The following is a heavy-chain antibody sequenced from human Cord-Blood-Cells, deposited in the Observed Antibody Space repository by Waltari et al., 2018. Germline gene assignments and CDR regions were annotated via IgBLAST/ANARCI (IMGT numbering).Heavy chain of an antibody. Sequence: VQVVECGGGLIQPGGFLRLSFACSGFTVSSNYLSWVPQAPGKGLEWVSVIYSGGSTYYADSVKGRFTISRDNSKNTLYLQMNSLRAEDTAVYYCARESGYSYGYYFDYWGQGTLVTVSS. J-gene: IGHJ4*02. CDR1: GFTVSSNY. D-gene: IGHD5-18*01. V-gene: IGHV3-53*01. CDR2: IYSGGST. CDR3: ARESGYSYGYYFDY.